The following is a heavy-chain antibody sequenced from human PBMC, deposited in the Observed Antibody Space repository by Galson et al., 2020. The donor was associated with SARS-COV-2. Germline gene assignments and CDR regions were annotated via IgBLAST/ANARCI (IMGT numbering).Heavy chain of an antibody. Sequence: GGSVRLSCSASGFTFSRYWISWVRQTPGKGLEWVANIKQDGSEKYYVDSVKGRITISRENAKNSLYLQMNSLRAEDTAVYYCARTAIYVWGSYRYEFDYWGQGTLVTVSS. CDR3: ARTAIYVWGSYRYEFDY. CDR2: IKQDGSEK. V-gene: IGHV3-7*01. J-gene: IGHJ4*02. D-gene: IGHD3-16*02. CDR1: GFTFSRYW.